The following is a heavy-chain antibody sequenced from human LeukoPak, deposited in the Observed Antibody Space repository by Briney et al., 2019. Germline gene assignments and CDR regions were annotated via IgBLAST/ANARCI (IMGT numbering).Heavy chain of an antibody. CDR3: ARGDDSSGYYYSDFFDY. J-gene: IGHJ4*02. Sequence: SETLSLTCTVSGDSISSGGYYWSWIRQHPGKGLEWIGYIYYSGSTYYNPSLKSRVTISVDTSKNQFSLKLSSVTAADTAVYYCARGDDSSGYYYSDFFDYWGQGTLVTVSS. V-gene: IGHV4-31*03. CDR1: GDSISSGGYY. D-gene: IGHD3-22*01. CDR2: IYYSGST.